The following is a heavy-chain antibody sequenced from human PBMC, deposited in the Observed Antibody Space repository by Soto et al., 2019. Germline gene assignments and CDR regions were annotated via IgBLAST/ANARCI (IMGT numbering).Heavy chain of an antibody. J-gene: IGHJ5*02. D-gene: IGHD4-4*01. CDR2: IYTSGST. CDR3: ARDPGDYSNYEDWFDP. V-gene: IGHV4-4*07. Sequence: LSLTCTVSGGSISSYYWSWIRQPAGKGLEWIGRIYTSGSTNYNPSLKSRVTMSVDTSKNQFSLKLSSVTAADTAVYYCARDPGDYSNYEDWFDPWGQGTLVTVSS. CDR1: GGSISSYY.